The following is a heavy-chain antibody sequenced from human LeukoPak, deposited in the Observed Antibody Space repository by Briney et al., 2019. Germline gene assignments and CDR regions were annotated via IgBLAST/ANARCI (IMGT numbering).Heavy chain of an antibody. Sequence: ASVNVSCKASVGTFSSYAISWVRQAPGQGLEWMGRIIPIFGTANYAQKFQGRVTITADKSTSTAYMELSGLRSEDTAVYYCARDHPYYYDSSGYYYANWGQGTLVTVSS. D-gene: IGHD3-22*01. CDR3: ARDHPYYYDSSGYYYAN. CDR1: VGTFSSYA. J-gene: IGHJ4*02. CDR2: IIPIFGTA. V-gene: IGHV1-69*06.